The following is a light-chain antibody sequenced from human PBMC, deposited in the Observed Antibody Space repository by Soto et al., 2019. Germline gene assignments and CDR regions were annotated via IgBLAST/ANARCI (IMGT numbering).Light chain of an antibody. V-gene: IGKV3-15*01. J-gene: IGKJ4*01. CDR2: YAS. CDR1: QSVNNN. CDR3: QQYNNWPLT. Sequence: EIVMTQSPATLSVSPGERATLSCRASQSVNNNLAWYQQKPGQAPRPLISYASSRATGIPARFSGSGSGTEFTLTISSLQSEDFAGYYCQQYNNWPLTFGGGTKVEIK.